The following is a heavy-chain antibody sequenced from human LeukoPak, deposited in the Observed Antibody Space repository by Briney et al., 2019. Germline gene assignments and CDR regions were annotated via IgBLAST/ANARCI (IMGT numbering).Heavy chain of an antibody. D-gene: IGHD1-26*01. Sequence: PGGSLRLSCAASGFTFSSYWMTWVRQAPGKGLEWVANIKQDGSEKYYVDSVKGRFTISRDNAKNSLYLQMNSLRAEDTAVYYCARITWELIGVGYYFDYWGQGTLVTVSS. J-gene: IGHJ4*02. V-gene: IGHV3-7*01. CDR2: IKQDGSEK. CDR1: GFTFSSYW. CDR3: ARITWELIGVGYYFDY.